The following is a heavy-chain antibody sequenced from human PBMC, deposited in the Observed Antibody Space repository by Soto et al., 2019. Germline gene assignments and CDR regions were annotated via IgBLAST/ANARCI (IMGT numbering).Heavy chain of an antibody. CDR2: VSDSSDS. V-gene: IGHV4-59*02. Sequence: KASETLSLTCTVSGASVRSSYWIWIRQPPGKALEWIGYVSDSSDSNVNPSLETRVTRSVDTSTNQFSLRLKSVSAADTGLYYCTRGALGGAFDYWGPGMLVTVSS. J-gene: IGHJ4*02. CDR1: GASVRSSY. D-gene: IGHD3-16*01. CDR3: TRGALGGAFDY.